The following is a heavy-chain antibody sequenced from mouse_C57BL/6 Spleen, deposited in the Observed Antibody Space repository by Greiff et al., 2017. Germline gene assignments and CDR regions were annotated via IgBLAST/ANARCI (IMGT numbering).Heavy chain of an antibody. J-gene: IGHJ4*01. D-gene: IGHD4-1*01. CDR3: AANWDLYAMDY. Sequence: VQLQQSGAELVKPGASVKISCKASGYAFSSYWMNWVKQRPGKGLEWIGQIYPGDGDTNYNGKFKGNATLTADKSSSTAYMQLSSLTSEDSAVYFCAANWDLYAMDYWGQGTSVTVSS. V-gene: IGHV1-80*01. CDR1: GYAFSSYW. CDR2: IYPGDGDT.